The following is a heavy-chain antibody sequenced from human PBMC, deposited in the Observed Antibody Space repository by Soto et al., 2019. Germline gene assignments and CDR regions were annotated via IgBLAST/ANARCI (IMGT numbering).Heavy chain of an antibody. CDR3: ARVRQGCSANNCYFDP. CDR2: VHISGHS. CDR1: DGSGRAPPW. Sequence: SRTLELRCTLYDGSGRAPPWSNCVRQSPDKGLEWIAEVHISGHSNYNPSLRSRVSVSIDSSKNQFYLNLNSVTAADTAIYYCARVRQGCSANNCYFDPWGQGTQVTVS. D-gene: IGHD1-1*01. V-gene: IGHV4-4*02. J-gene: IGHJ5*01.